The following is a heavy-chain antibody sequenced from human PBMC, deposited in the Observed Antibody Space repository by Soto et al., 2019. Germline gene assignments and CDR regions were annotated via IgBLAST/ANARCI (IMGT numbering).Heavy chain of an antibody. D-gene: IGHD6-6*01. V-gene: IGHV1-2*02. CDR1: GYTFTGYY. J-gene: IGHJ3*02. CDR3: ARRMSSSKVSAFDI. CDR2: INPNSGGT. Sequence: ASVNVSCKASGYTFTGYYMHWVRQAPGQGLELMGWINPNSGGTNYAQKFQGRVTMTRXQXXXXAXMXLXXXXSDXTAVYYCARRMSSSKVSAFDIWGQGTMVSVSS.